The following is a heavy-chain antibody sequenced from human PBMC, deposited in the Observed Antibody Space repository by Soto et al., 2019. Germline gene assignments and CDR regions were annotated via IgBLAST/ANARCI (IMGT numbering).Heavy chain of an antibody. CDR2: INPDAGAT. CDR1: AYSFTTYH. J-gene: IGHJ5*02. CDR3: ARGDIVLVPASEGNWFDP. D-gene: IGHD2-2*01. Sequence: ASVQVSCKASAYSFTTYHIHWVRQAPGQGLEWMGLINPDAGATHYAQRFQGRIRLTRDTSTSTVYLDLRRLRFDDTAVHYCARGDIVLVPASEGNWFDPWGQGNLVAV. V-gene: IGHV1-46*01.